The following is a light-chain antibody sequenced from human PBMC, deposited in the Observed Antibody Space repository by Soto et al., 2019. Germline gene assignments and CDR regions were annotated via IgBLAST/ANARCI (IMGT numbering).Light chain of an antibody. CDR3: SSYTSSSTLYV. V-gene: IGLV2-14*01. CDR1: SSDVGGYNY. J-gene: IGLJ1*01. CDR2: DVS. Sequence: QSALTQPASASGSPGQSITISCTGTSSDVGGYNYVSWYQQHPGKAPKLMIYDVSNRPSGVSNRFSGSKSGNTASLTISGLQAEDEDDYYCSSYTSSSTLYVFGTGTKVTVL.